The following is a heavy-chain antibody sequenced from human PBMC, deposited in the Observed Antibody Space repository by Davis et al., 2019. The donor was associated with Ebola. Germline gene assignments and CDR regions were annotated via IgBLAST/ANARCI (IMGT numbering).Heavy chain of an antibody. D-gene: IGHD4-23*01. CDR2: ISSSSSYI. J-gene: IGHJ4*02. CDR3: ARITTSYYGGNRVAFGLDY. V-gene: IGHV3-21*01. Sequence: GESLKISCAASGFTFSSYGMHWVRQAPGKGLEWVSSISSSSSYIYYADSVKGRFTISRDNAKNSLYLQMNSLRAEDTAVYYCARITTSYYGGNRVAFGLDYWGQGTLVTVSS. CDR1: GFTFSSYG.